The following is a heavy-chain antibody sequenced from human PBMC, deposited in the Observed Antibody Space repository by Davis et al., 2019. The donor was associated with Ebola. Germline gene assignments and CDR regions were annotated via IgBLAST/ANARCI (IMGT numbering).Heavy chain of an antibody. V-gene: IGHV3-30*18. Sequence: PGGSLRLSCAASGFTFSSYGMHWVRQAPGKGLEWVAVISYDGSNKYYADSVKGRFTISRDNSKNTLYLQMNSLRAEDTAVYYCAKDGPPYYDFWSGYYDYWGQGTLVTVSS. CDR1: GFTFSSYG. D-gene: IGHD3-3*01. CDR3: AKDGPPYYDFWSGYYDY. J-gene: IGHJ4*02. CDR2: ISYDGSNK.